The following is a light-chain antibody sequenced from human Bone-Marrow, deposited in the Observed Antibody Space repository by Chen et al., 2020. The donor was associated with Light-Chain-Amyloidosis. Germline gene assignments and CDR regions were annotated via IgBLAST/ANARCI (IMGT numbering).Light chain of an antibody. CDR2: GAF. V-gene: IGKV3-20*01. CDR1: QSVSSSY. J-gene: IGKJ2*01. CDR3: QQYGSSPT. Sequence: EIVLTQSPGTLSLSPGERATLSCRASQSVSSSYLAWYQQKPGQAPGLLIYGAFNRATGIPDRFSGSGSGTDFTLTISRLEPEDFAVYYCQQYGSSPTFGQGTKLEIK.